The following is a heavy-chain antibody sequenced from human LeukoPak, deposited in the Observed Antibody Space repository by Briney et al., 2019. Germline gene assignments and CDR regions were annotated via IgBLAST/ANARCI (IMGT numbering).Heavy chain of an antibody. D-gene: IGHD3-10*02. J-gene: IGHJ5*02. CDR3: TRHAMLNWFDP. Sequence: SETLSLTCTVSGGSISSSYWSWIRQPPGKGLEWIGYIFHSGSINYDPSLKSRVTMSVDTSKNQFSLRLSSVTTADTAIYYCTRHAMLNWFDPWGQGTLVTVSS. CDR2: IFHSGSI. CDR1: GGSISSSY. V-gene: IGHV4-59*01.